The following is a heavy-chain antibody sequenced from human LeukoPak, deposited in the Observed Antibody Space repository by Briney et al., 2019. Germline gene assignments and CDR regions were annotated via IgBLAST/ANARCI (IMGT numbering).Heavy chain of an antibody. J-gene: IGHJ3*02. V-gene: IGHV3-74*01. CDR2: INSDGSST. D-gene: IGHD3-3*01. Sequence: GGSLRLSCAASGFTFSSYWMHWVRQAPGKGLVWVSRINSDGSSTSYADSVKGRFTISGDNAKNTLYLQMNSLRAEDTAVYYCASAYYDFWSGHNDAFDIWGQGTMVTVSS. CDR3: ASAYYDFWSGHNDAFDI. CDR1: GFTFSSYW.